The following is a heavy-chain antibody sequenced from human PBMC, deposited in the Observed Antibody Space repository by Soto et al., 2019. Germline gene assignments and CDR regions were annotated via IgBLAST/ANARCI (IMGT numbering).Heavy chain of an antibody. Sequence: GGSLRLSCAASTTTFSSSGWHWVRQAPGRGLEWVAFHSNDGITKTYGDSVKGRFTISRDNSEKMVFLQMNSLRSDGTAIYYCAKDGPHFDVDVWGQGTTVTVSS. V-gene: IGHV3-30*02. CDR3: AKDGPHFDVDV. CDR1: TTTFSSSG. D-gene: IGHD3-9*01. CDR2: HSNDGITK. J-gene: IGHJ6*02.